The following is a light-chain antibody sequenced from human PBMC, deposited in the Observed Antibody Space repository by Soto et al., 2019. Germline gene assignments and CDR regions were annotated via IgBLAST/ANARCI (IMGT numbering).Light chain of an antibody. Sequence: DIQMTQSPSSVSASVGDRVTITCRASQDINIWLAWYQQKPGLAPNLLIYRASRLIGGVPSRFSVSGSGTDFTLTIRSLQPEDLATYYCQQGKDFPLTFGGGTKVEIK. CDR2: RAS. V-gene: IGKV1-12*01. CDR3: QQGKDFPLT. J-gene: IGKJ4*01. CDR1: QDINIW.